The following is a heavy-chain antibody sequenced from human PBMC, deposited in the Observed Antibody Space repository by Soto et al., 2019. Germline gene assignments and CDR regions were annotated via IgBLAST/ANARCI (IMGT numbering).Heavy chain of an antibody. D-gene: IGHD4-17*01. CDR2: TRNKANSYTT. Sequence: PGGSLRLSCAASGSTFSDHYMDWVRQAPGKGLEWVGRTRNKANSYTTEYAASVKGRFTISRDDSKNSLYLQMNSLSTEDTAVYYCARELMTTVTYFDYWGQGTLVTVSS. CDR1: GSTFSDHY. V-gene: IGHV3-72*01. CDR3: ARELMTTVTYFDY. J-gene: IGHJ4*02.